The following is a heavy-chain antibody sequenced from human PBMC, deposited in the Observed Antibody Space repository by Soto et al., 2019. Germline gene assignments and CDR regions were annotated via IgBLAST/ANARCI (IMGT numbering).Heavy chain of an antibody. CDR2: IYPGDSDT. CDR3: AGLAVAGNSYYGMDD. D-gene: IGHD6-19*01. Sequence: RGESLKISCKGSGYSFTSYWIGWVRQMPGKGLEWMGIIYPGDSDTRYSPSFEGQVTISADKSISTAYLQWSSLKASDTAMYYCAGLAVAGNSYYGMDDCGQGPTVTVSS. V-gene: IGHV5-51*01. J-gene: IGHJ6*02. CDR1: GYSFTSYW.